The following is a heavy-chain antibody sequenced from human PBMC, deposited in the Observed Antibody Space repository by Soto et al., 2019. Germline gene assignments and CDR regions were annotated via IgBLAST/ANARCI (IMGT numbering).Heavy chain of an antibody. CDR2: MNPYSGNT. V-gene: IGHV1-8*01. J-gene: IGHJ5*02. CDR1: GYTFSDYD. Sequence: ASVKVSSKASGYTFSDYDINWVRQAAGQGLEWMGWMNPYSGNTGYAQKFQGRVTMTTDTSITTAYLELSSLTFEDTAIYYCARGRFRRTWFDPWGQGTLVTVAS. D-gene: IGHD3-16*01. CDR3: ARGRFRRTWFDP.